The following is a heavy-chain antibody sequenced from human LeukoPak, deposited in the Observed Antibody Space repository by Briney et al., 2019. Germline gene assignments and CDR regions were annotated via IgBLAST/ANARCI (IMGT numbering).Heavy chain of an antibody. CDR2: INHRGST. J-gene: IGHJ4*02. CDR3: ANSIDFDYGDYYFDY. Sequence: SETLSLTCVVYGGSFSGYYWSWIRQSPGKGLEWIGEINHRGSTNYNPSLKRRVTISLDTSKNQFSLKLSSVTAADTAVYYCANSIDFDYGDYYFDYWGQGALVTISS. V-gene: IGHV4-34*01. D-gene: IGHD4-17*01. CDR1: GGSFSGYY.